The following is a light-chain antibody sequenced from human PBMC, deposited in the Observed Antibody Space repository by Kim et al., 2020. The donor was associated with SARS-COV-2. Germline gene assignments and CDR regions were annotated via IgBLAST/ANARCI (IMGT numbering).Light chain of an antibody. Sequence: QSALTQPASVSGSPGQSITISCTGTSSDVGAYSYVSWYQQHPGKAPKLMIYDVSIRLSGVSDRFSGSKSGNTASLTISGLQTEDEADYCCSSYTTTTTRVFGGGTRLTVL. J-gene: IGLJ2*01. CDR2: DVS. V-gene: IGLV2-14*03. CDR3: SSYTTTTTRV. CDR1: SSDVGAYSY.